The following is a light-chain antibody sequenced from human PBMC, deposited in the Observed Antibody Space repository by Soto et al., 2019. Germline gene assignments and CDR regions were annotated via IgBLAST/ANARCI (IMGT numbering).Light chain of an antibody. J-gene: IGKJ1*01. V-gene: IGKV3-20*01. CDR3: QQYGSSPRT. CDR1: QSVSSGY. Sequence: EIVLTQSPGTLSFSPLERATLSCRASQSVSSGYLVWYQQKPGQAPRLLIYGASSRATGIPDRFSGSGSGTDFTLTISRLEPEDFAVYYCQQYGSSPRTFGQGTKVDIK. CDR2: GAS.